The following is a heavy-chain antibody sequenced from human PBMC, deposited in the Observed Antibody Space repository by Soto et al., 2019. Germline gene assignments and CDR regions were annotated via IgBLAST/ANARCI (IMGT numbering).Heavy chain of an antibody. Sequence: PSETLSLTCTVSGGSISSGDYYWSWIRQPPGKGLEWIGYIYYSGSTYYNPSLKSRVTISVDTSKNQFSLKLSSVTAADTAVYYCARVVYGDYDGYYFDYWGQGTLVTVPQ. D-gene: IGHD4-17*01. CDR2: IYYSGST. CDR1: GGSISSGDYY. CDR3: ARVVYGDYDGYYFDY. V-gene: IGHV4-30-4*01. J-gene: IGHJ4*02.